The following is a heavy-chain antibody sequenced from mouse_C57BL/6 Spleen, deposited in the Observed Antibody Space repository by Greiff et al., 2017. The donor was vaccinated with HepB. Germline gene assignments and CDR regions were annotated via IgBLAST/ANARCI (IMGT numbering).Heavy chain of an antibody. CDR3: ARNDYDLNYAMDY. V-gene: IGHV1-26*01. Sequence: EVQLQQSGPELVKPGASVKISCKASGYTFTDYYMNWVKQSHGKSLEWIGDINPNNGGTSYNQKFKGKATLTVDKSSSTAYMELRSLTSEDSAVYYCARNDYDLNYAMDYWGQGTSVTVSS. J-gene: IGHJ4*01. D-gene: IGHD2-4*01. CDR1: GYTFTDYY. CDR2: INPNNGGT.